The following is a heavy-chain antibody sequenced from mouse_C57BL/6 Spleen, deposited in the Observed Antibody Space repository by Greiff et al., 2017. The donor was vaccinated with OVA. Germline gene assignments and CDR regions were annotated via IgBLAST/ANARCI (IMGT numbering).Heavy chain of an antibody. Sequence: QVQLQQPGAELVRPGSSVKLSCKASGYTFTSYWMHWVKQRPIQGLEWIGNLDPSDSETHYNQKFKDKATLTVDKSSSPAYMQLSSLTSQDSAVYLCGAGGDYGGSYYFDYWGQGTTLTVSS. J-gene: IGHJ2*01. CDR1: GYTFTSYW. D-gene: IGHD2-4*01. CDR2: LDPSDSET. CDR3: GAGGDYGGSYYFDY. V-gene: IGHV1-52*01.